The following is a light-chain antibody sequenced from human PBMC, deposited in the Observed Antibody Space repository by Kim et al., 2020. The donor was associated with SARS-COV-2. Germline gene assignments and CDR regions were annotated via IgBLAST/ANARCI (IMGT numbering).Light chain of an antibody. CDR2: GAS. CDR1: QDISTW. Sequence: DIQMTQSPSSVSASVGDRVTITCRASQDISTWLAWYQQKAGQAPKALIYGASILQSGVPSRFSGSGSGTDFTLTITNLQPEDLATYYCQQADSCPITVGQGKRLEIK. J-gene: IGKJ5*01. V-gene: IGKV1-12*01. CDR3: QQADSCPIT.